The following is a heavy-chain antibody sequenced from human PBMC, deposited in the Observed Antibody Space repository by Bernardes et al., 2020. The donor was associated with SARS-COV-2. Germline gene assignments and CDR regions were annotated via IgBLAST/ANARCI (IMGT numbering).Heavy chain of an antibody. CDR3: ARAVGRGVRGVITY. Sequence: GGSLRLSCAASGFTFSSYAMHWVSTAPGKGLEWVAVISYDGSNKYYADSVKGRFTISRDNSKNTLYLQMNSLRAEDTAVYYCARAVGRGVRGVITYWGQGTLVTVSS. J-gene: IGHJ4*02. D-gene: IGHD3-10*01. V-gene: IGHV3-30-3*01. CDR2: ISYDGSNK. CDR1: GFTFSSYA.